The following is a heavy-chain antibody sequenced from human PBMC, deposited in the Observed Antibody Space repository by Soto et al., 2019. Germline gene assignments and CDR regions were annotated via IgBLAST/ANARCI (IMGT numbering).Heavy chain of an antibody. D-gene: IGHD6-19*01. J-gene: IGHJ5*02. CDR1: GDSYSISTYS. Sequence: SETLSLTCNMSGDSYSISTYSWSWIRQPPGEALQWIGFIYQSGVTSYNPSLASRVSISLDRSNNQCSLKLKSVTAADTAVYFCAGMPYTSGLRFDPWGPGTLVTVSS. CDR2: IYQSGVT. V-gene: IGHV4-30-2*01. CDR3: AGMPYTSGLRFDP.